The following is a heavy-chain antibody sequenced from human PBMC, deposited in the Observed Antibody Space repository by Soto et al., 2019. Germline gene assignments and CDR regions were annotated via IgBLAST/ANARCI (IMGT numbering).Heavy chain of an antibody. CDR2: ISWNSGSI. CDR3: AKDQSSSSWYFSYYFDY. CDR1: GFTFDDYA. Sequence: EVQLVESGGGLVQPGRSLRLSCAASGFTFDDYAMHWVRQAPGKGLEWVSGISWNSGSIGYADSVKGRFTISIDNAKNSLYLQMNSLRAEDTALYYCAKDQSSSSWYFSYYFDYWGQGTLVTVSS. V-gene: IGHV3-9*01. D-gene: IGHD6-13*01. J-gene: IGHJ4*02.